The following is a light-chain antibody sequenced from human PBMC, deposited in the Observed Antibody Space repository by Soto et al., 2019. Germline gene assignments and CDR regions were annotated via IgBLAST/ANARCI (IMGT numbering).Light chain of an antibody. J-gene: IGLJ1*01. Sequence: QSVLTQPPSASGTPGQRVTISCSGSSSNIGSNTVHWYQHLPGTAPKLLIYINNQRPSGVPDRFSGSKSGTSASLAISGLQSEDEADYYCAAWDYSLTGQVFGTGTKVTVL. CDR2: INN. V-gene: IGLV1-44*01. CDR3: AAWDYSLTGQV. CDR1: SSNIGSNT.